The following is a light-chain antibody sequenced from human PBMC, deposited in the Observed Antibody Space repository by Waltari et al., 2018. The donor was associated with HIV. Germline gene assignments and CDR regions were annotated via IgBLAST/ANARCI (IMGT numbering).Light chain of an antibody. CDR1: ASDCGLYNF. Sequence: SAVTQPASVSGLPGPSITISCTGGASDCGLYNFFSWYQQHPGKLPRLILYDVDSPASGISDRFSGSKSGHTASLNISGLRAEDEADYYCSSFTADFTLVFGGGTKVTVL. CDR3: SSFTADFTLV. J-gene: IGLJ2*01. V-gene: IGLV2-14*03. CDR2: DVD.